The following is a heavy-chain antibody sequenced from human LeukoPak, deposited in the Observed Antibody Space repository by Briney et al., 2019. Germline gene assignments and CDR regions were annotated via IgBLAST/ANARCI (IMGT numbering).Heavy chain of an antibody. V-gene: IGHV3-23*01. CDR2: ISGSGGST. CDR3: ATQSYGLFAY. D-gene: IGHD4-17*01. CDR1: GFTFSSYG. Sequence: GGTLRLSCAASGFTFSSYGVSWARQAPGKGLEWVSAISGSGGSTYYADSVKGRFTISRDNSKNSLYLQMNSLRPDDTAVYYCATQSYGLFAYWGQGTLVTVSS. J-gene: IGHJ4*02.